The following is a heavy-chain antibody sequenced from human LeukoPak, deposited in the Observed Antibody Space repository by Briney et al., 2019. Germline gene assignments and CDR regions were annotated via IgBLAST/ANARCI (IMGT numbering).Heavy chain of an antibody. CDR2: IDYTGST. CDR3: ARVPRSYYYYYYMDV. V-gene: IGHV4-39*07. Sequence: TSETLSLTCAVSGGSISSAGYYWGCIRQPPGKGLEWIGTIDYTGSTYYNPSLKSRVTISKDTAKNQFSLKLSSVTAADTAVYYCARVPRSYYYYYYMDVWGKGTTVTVSS. J-gene: IGHJ6*03. CDR1: GGSISSAGYY.